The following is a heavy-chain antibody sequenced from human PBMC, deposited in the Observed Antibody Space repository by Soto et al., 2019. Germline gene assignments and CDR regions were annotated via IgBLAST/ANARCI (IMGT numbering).Heavy chain of an antibody. J-gene: IGHJ6*02. CDR1: GFIFSMYS. D-gene: IGHD2-8*02. CDR2: IPQDGVDG. Sequence: GGSLRLSCEVSGFIFSMYSMSWVRQTPGKGLEWVAKIPQDGVDGHYADAVKGRFTIPRDNGKNSLYLQMNNLRAEDTAVYYCARVLLILTAHDFFYGSDIWGRGATVTVSS. V-gene: IGHV3-7*03. CDR3: ARVLLILTAHDFFYGSDI.